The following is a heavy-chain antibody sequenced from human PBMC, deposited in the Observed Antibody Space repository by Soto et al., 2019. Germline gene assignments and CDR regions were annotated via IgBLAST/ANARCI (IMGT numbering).Heavy chain of an antibody. V-gene: IGHV3-30*18. Sequence: PGGSLRLSCAASGFTFSSYDMHWVRQAPGKGLEWVAVISYDGRNKYYADSVKGRLTISRDNSKNTLFLQMDSLRTEDTAMYYCAKGQHCSSTSCFFFYYGMEVGGKGITVTVS. J-gene: IGHJ6*04. CDR1: GFTFSSYD. D-gene: IGHD2-2*01. CDR3: AKGQHCSSTSCFFFYYGMEV. CDR2: ISYDGRNK.